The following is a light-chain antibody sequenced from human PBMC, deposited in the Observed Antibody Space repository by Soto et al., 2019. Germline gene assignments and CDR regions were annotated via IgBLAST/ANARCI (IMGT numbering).Light chain of an antibody. CDR1: SSDVGGYNY. J-gene: IGLJ1*01. Sequence: QSVLTQPPSASGSPGQSVTLSCTGTSSDVGGYNYVSWYQHHPGKAPKLIIYEVYKRPSGVPDRFSGSKSGNTAALTVSGLQAEDEADYYCSSYAGTNSYVFGTGTKVTVL. CDR3: SSYAGTNSYV. V-gene: IGLV2-8*01. CDR2: EVY.